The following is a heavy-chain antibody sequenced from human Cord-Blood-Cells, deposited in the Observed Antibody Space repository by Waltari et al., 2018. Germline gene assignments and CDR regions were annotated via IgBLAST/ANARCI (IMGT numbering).Heavy chain of an antibody. CDR3: ARDAVGIAAAATYYWYFDL. Sequence: QVQLQESGPGLVKPSETLSLTCTVSGGSISSYYWSWIRQPAGKGLEWIGRIYTSGSTNYNPSLKSRVTMSVDTSKNQFSLKLSSVTAADTAVYYCARDAVGIAAAATYYWYFDLWGRGTLVTVSS. CDR2: IYTSGST. V-gene: IGHV4-4*07. CDR1: GGSISSYY. D-gene: IGHD6-13*01. J-gene: IGHJ2*01.